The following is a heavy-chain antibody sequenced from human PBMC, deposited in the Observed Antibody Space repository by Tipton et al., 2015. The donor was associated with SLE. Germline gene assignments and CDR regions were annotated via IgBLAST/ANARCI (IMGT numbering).Heavy chain of an antibody. CDR3: ARGVALNDGSYTYYYYGMDV. J-gene: IGHJ6*02. CDR1: GGSISSYY. Sequence: TLSLTCTVSGGSISSYYWSWIRQPAGKGLEWIGLISTTGSTTFTPSLRSRVTMSRDTSKNQLSLKMTSMTAADTAVYSCARGVALNDGSYTYYYYGMDVWGQGTTVTISS. CDR2: ISTTGST. D-gene: IGHD1-26*01. V-gene: IGHV4-4*07.